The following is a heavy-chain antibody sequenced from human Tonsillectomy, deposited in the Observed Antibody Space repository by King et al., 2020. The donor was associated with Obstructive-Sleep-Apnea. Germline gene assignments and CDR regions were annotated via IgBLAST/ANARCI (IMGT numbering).Heavy chain of an antibody. Sequence: QLVQSGAEVKKPGESLKISCKGSGYSFTSYWIGWVRQMPGKGLEWMGIIYPGDSGTRYSPSFQGQVTISADKSISPAYLQLSSLKASDTAMYYCARRIDRGRCGGDCYPDYWGQGTLVTVSS. CDR1: GYSFTSYW. CDR2: IYPGDSGT. D-gene: IGHD2-21*02. J-gene: IGHJ4*02. CDR3: ARRIDRGRCGGDCYPDY. V-gene: IGHV5-51*01.